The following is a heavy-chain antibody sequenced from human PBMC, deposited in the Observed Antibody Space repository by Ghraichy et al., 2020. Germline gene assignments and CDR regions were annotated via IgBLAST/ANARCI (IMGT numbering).Heavy chain of an antibody. CDR1: GGSFSGYY. V-gene: IGHV4-34*01. Sequence: SETLSLTCAVYGGSFSGYYWSWIRQPPGKGLEWIWEINHSGSTNYNPSLKSRVTISVDTSKNQFSLKLSSVTAADTAVYYCARGGGAGGRGPNWFDPWGQGTLVTVSS. D-gene: IGHD6-13*01. J-gene: IGHJ5*02. CDR2: INHSGST. CDR3: ARGGGAGGRGPNWFDP.